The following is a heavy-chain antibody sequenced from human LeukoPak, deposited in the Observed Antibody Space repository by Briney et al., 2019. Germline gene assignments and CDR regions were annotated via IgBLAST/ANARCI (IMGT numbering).Heavy chain of an antibody. CDR3: AKDNGYCTSTSCFLEY. CDR1: GFTFNSYA. V-gene: IGHV3-23*01. CDR2: ISGSGGST. J-gene: IGHJ4*02. D-gene: IGHD2-2*03. Sequence: GGSLRLSYVASGFTFNSYAMSWVCQAPGKGLEWVSAISGSGGSTYYADYVKGRFTISRDNSKSTLYLQMNSLGAEDTALYYCAKDNGYCTSTSCFLEYWGQGTLVTVSS.